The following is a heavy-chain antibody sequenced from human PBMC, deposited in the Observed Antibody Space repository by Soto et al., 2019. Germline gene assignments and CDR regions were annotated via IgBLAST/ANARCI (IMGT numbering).Heavy chain of an antibody. CDR1: GFTFSSYG. CDR2: ISYDGSNK. D-gene: IGHD2-15*01. V-gene: IGHV3-30*18. J-gene: IGHJ4*02. Sequence: QVQLVESGGGVVQPGRSLRLSCAASGFTFSSYGMHWVRQAPGKWLEWVAVISYDGSNKYYADSVKGRFTISRDNSKNTLYLQMNSLRAEDTAVYYCAKDLSGNIDYWGQGTMVTVSS. CDR3: AKDLSGNIDY.